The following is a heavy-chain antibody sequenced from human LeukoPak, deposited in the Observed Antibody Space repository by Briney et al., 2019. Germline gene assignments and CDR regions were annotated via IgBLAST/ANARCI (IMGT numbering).Heavy chain of an antibody. CDR3: ARGTTVTTPTLFDP. Sequence: SETLSLTCTVSAGSISSYYWNWIRQPPGKGLEWIGHIYYSGSTSYNPSLKSRVTISVDTSKNQFSLKLSSVTAADTAVYYCARGTTVTTPTLFDPWGQGTLVTVSS. CDR1: AGSISSYY. D-gene: IGHD4-17*01. CDR2: IYYSGST. V-gene: IGHV4-59*01. J-gene: IGHJ5*02.